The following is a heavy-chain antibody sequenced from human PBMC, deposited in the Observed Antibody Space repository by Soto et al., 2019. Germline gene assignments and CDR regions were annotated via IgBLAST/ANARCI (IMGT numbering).Heavy chain of an antibody. V-gene: IGHV1-18*04. CDR1: GYTFTSYG. J-gene: IGHJ4*02. CDR2: ISAYNGNT. Sequence: ASVKVSCKASGYTFTSYGISWVRQAPGQGLEWMGWISAYNGNTNYAQKLQGRVTMTTDTSTSTAYMELRSLRSDDAAVYYCARVRGYYGGNRHFDYWGQGTLVTVSS. D-gene: IGHD4-17*01. CDR3: ARVRGYYGGNRHFDY.